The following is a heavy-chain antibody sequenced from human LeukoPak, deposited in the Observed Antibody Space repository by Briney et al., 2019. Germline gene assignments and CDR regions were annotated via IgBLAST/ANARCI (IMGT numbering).Heavy chain of an antibody. CDR3: ARLRRTAVTTYNYYHYMDV. J-gene: IGHJ6*03. D-gene: IGHD4-11*01. CDR2: IYFGGNT. Sequence: SETLSLTCTVSGASISSTSYQWGWLRQPPGRGLEWIGNIYFGGNTYYNPSLNYRLTVSVDTSKNQFSLQLRSVTAADTAVYYCARLRRTAVTTYNYYHYMDVWGKGTTVTVSS. V-gene: IGHV4-39*01. CDR1: GASISSTSYQ.